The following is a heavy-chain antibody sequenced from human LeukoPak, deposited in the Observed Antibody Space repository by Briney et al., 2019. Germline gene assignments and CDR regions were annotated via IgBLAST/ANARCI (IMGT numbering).Heavy chain of an antibody. Sequence: GRSLRLSCAASGFTFSSFAMHWVRQAPGKGLEWVADIWYNGSNKYYADSVKGRFTISRDNSENTLYLQMSSLRAEDTALYYCARDSGYGYNTFPTADYWGQGILVTVSS. D-gene: IGHD5-24*01. CDR3: ARDSGYGYNTFPTADY. CDR1: GFTFSSFA. CDR2: IWYNGSNK. J-gene: IGHJ4*02. V-gene: IGHV3-33*01.